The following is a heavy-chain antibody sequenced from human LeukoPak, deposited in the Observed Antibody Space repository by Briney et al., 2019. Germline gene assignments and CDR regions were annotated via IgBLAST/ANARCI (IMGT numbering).Heavy chain of an antibody. V-gene: IGHV3-23*01. CDR2: LSGSGGDT. D-gene: IGHD2-2*01. CDR3: AKDPYGTRYFDY. J-gene: IGHJ4*02. CDR1: GFTFSRNA. Sequence: GGSLRLSCAASGFTFSRNAMSWVCQAPGKGLEWVSSLSGSGGDTYYADSVKGRFTISRDNAKNTVYLQMNSLRAEDTAVYYCAKDPYGTRYFDYWGQGTLVTVSS.